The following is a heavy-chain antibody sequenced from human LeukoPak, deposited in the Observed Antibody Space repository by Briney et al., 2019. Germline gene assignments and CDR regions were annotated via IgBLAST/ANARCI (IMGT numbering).Heavy chain of an antibody. Sequence: SETLSLTCTVSGGSISSGGYYWSWIRQHPGKGLEWIGYIYYSGSTYYNPSLKSRVTISVDTSKNQFSLNLSSVTAADTAVYYCARVTSTEAYYFDYWGQGTLVTVSS. CDR1: GGSISSGGYY. V-gene: IGHV4-31*03. D-gene: IGHD2-2*01. CDR2: IYYSGST. CDR3: ARVTSTEAYYFDY. J-gene: IGHJ4*02.